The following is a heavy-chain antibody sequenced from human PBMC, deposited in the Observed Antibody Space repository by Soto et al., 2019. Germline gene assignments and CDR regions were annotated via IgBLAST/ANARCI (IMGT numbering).Heavy chain of an antibody. CDR3: ARDPNAVDIVATLAY. V-gene: IGHV3-30-3*01. Sequence: PGGSLRLSXAASGFTFSSYAMHWVRQAPGKGLEWVAVISYDGSNKYYADSVKGRFTISRDNSKNTLYLQMNSLRAEDTAVYYCARDPNAVDIVATLAYWGQGTLVTVSS. D-gene: IGHD5-12*01. CDR1: GFTFSSYA. CDR2: ISYDGSNK. J-gene: IGHJ4*02.